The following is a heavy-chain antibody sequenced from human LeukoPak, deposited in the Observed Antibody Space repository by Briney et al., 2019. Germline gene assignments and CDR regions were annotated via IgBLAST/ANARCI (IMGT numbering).Heavy chain of an antibody. J-gene: IGHJ3*02. CDR1: GDSVSSNSAA. D-gene: IGHD3-9*01. V-gene: IGHV6-1*01. Sequence: SQTLSLTCAISGDSVSSNSAAWNWIRQSPSRGLEWLGRTYYRSKWYNDYAVSVKSRITINPDTSKNQFSLQLNSVTPEDTAVYYCARGPRYYDILTGYYNDAFDIWGQGTMVTVSS. CDR3: ARGPRYYDILTGYYNDAFDI. CDR2: TYYRSKWYN.